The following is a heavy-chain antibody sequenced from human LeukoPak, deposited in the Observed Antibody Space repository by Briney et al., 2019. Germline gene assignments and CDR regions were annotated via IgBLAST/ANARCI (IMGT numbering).Heavy chain of an antibody. V-gene: IGHV4-34*01. CDR2: INHSGST. J-gene: IGHJ5*02. D-gene: IGHD4-17*01. CDR1: GGSFSGYY. Sequence: PSETLSLTCAVYGGSFSGYYWNWIRQPPGKGLEWIGEINHSGSTNYNPSLKGRVTISVDTSKNQFSLKLSSVTAADTAVYYCARGSGGNGDSPWKWFDPWGQGTLVTVSS. CDR3: ARGSGGNGDSPWKWFDP.